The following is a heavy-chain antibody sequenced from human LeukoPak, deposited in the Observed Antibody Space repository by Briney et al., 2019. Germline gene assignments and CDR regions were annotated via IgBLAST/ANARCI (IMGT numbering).Heavy chain of an antibody. Sequence: GGSLRLSCAASGFTFSSYGMHWVRQAPGKGLEWVAFIRYDGSDKSYADSVRGRFTISRDNSENTLYLQINSLRVEDTAVYYCAKDTPTTGYHLDSWGQGTLVTVSS. CDR3: AKDTPTTGYHLDS. D-gene: IGHD1-1*01. CDR1: GFTFSSYG. J-gene: IGHJ4*02. CDR2: IRYDGSDK. V-gene: IGHV3-30*02.